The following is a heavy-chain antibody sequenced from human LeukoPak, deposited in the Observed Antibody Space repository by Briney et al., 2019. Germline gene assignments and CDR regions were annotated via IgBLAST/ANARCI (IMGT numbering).Heavy chain of an antibody. CDR2: ISWKSNTI. CDR1: GVIFHDYG. V-gene: IGHV3-9*01. CDR3: AKFKRAGQQLGGHAFDL. Sequence: GRSLRLSCAASGVIFHDYGMHWVRQAPGKGLEGVSSISWKSNTIAYAETVRGRFTISRDNSKNSLYLQMNSLRIEDTAFYYCAKFKRAGQQLGGHAFDLWGQGTLATVSS. D-gene: IGHD6-13*01. J-gene: IGHJ3*01.